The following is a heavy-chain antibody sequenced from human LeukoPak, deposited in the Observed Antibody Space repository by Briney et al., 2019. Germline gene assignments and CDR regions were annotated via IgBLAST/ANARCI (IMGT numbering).Heavy chain of an antibody. J-gene: IGHJ4*02. CDR2: VHYSRGT. D-gene: IGHD1-26*01. CDR1: GGSISNHY. CDR3: ALLQSHRPLDY. V-gene: IGHV4-59*11. Sequence: SETLSLTCTVSGGSISNHYCNWIRQSPGKELEWIGYVHYSRGTNYNPSLKSRVTISLDTSKNQFFLQLSSVTAADTAVYFCALLQSHRPLDYWGQGTLVTVSS.